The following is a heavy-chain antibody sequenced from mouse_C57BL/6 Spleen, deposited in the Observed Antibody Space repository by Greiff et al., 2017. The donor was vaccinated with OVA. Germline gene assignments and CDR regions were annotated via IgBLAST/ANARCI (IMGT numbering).Heavy chain of an antibody. D-gene: IGHD1-1*01. CDR2: IDPSDSET. V-gene: IGHV1-52*01. Sequence: QVQLQQPGAELVRPGSSVKLSCKASGYTFTSYWMHWVKQRPIQGLEWIGNIDPSDSETHYNQKFKDKATLTVDKSSSTAYMQLSSLTSEDSAVYYCVRGGTVVYWYFDVWGTGTTVTVSS. J-gene: IGHJ1*03. CDR1: GYTFTSYW. CDR3: VRGGTVVYWYFDV.